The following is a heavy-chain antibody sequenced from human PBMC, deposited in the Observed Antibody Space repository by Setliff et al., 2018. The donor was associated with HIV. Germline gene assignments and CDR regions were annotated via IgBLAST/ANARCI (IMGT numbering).Heavy chain of an antibody. V-gene: IGHV4-39*02. D-gene: IGHD3-10*01. J-gene: IGHJ4*02. CDR2: FYYSGST. CDR1: GDSISRSRYY. Sequence: SETLSLTCVVSGDSISRSRYYWGWIRQPPGKGLEWIGSFYYSGSTSYNPSLRSRAAISMETSKNQFSLNLNSVTAADTAVYYCARELLRSWDGSENSYKPYYFDYWGQGTLVTVSS. CDR3: ARELLRSWDGSENSYKPYYFDY.